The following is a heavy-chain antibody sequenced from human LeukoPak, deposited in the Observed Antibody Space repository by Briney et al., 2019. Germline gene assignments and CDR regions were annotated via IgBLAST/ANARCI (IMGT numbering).Heavy chain of an antibody. Sequence: GGSLRLSCSASGFTFSSYGMHWVRQAPGKGLVWVSRISSDGSITGYADSVKSRFTIARDNAKNTLYLQMNSLRAEDTAVYYCARHLNYYLDYWGQGPLVTVSS. CDR1: GFTFSSYG. CDR3: ARHLNYYLDY. J-gene: IGHJ4*02. D-gene: IGHD3-10*01. CDR2: ISSDGSIT. V-gene: IGHV3-74*01.